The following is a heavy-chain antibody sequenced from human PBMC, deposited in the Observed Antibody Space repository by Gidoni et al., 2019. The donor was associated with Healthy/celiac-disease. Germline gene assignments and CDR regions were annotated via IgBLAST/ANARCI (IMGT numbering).Heavy chain of an antibody. CDR3: ARDRKTYGLGS. CDR2: ISSRSSYI. V-gene: IGHV3-21*01. D-gene: IGHD4-17*01. Sequence: EVQLVESGGGLVKPGGSLRLSCAPSGFTFSSYSMNWVRQAPGKGPQWVSAISSRSSYISYAESEKGRFTISRDNAKNSLYRQMNSLRAEDTAVYYGARDRKTYGLGSWGQGTLVTVSS. J-gene: IGHJ5*02. CDR1: GFTFSSYS.